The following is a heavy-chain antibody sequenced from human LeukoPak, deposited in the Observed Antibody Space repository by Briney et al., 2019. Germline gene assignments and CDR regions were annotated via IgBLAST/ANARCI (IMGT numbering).Heavy chain of an antibody. Sequence: PGGSLRLSCAASGFTFSNAWMNWVRQAPGKGLEWVGRIKSKTDGGTTDYAAPVKGRFTISRDDSKNTLYLQMNGLKTEDTAVYYCTTDWLSSSWVDYWGQGTLVTVSS. D-gene: IGHD6-13*01. CDR3: TTDWLSSSWVDY. CDR2: IKSKTDGGTT. J-gene: IGHJ4*02. V-gene: IGHV3-15*07. CDR1: GFTFSNAW.